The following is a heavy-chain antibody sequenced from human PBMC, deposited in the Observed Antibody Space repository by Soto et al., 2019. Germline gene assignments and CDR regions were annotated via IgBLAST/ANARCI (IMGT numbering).Heavy chain of an antibody. V-gene: IGHV1-18*01. CDR2: ISAYNGNT. CDR1: GYTFTSYG. CDR3: ARKCGNYGDDSWFDP. J-gene: IGHJ5*02. D-gene: IGHD4-17*01. Sequence: QVQLVQSGAEVKKPGASVKVSCKASGYTFTSYGISWVRQAPGQGLEWMGWISAYNGNTNYAQKLQGRVTMTTDTSTSTADMELRSLRSDDTAVYYCARKCGNYGDDSWFDPWGQGTLVTVSS.